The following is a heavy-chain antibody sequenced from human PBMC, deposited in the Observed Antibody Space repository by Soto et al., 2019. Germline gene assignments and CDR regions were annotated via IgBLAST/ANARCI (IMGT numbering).Heavy chain of an antibody. Sequence: EVQLLESGGVLVQPGGSLRLSCAASGFTFSNYAMNWVRQAPGKGLEWVSTISGSGGSTYYADSVKGRFTISRDNSKNTLYLQMNYLRAEDTAVYFCAKGTHYSDNTGYYYGPSYFDYWGQGTLVTVSS. CDR2: ISGSGGST. CDR1: GFTFSNYA. J-gene: IGHJ4*02. V-gene: IGHV3-23*01. CDR3: AKGTHYSDNTGYYYGPSYFDY. D-gene: IGHD3-22*01.